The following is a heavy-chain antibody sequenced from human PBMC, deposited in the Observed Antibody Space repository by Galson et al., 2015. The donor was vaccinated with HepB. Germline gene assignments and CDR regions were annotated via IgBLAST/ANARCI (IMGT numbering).Heavy chain of an antibody. CDR2: IIPIFGTA. CDR3: ASGYCSSTSCYSSGYYYYMDV. Sequence: SVKVSCKASGGTFSSYAISWVRHAPGQGLEWMGGIIPIFGTANYAQKFQGRVTITADESTSTAYMELSSLRSEDTAVYYCASGYCSSTSCYSSGYYYYMDVWGKGTTVTVSS. CDR1: GGTFSSYA. J-gene: IGHJ6*03. V-gene: IGHV1-69*13. D-gene: IGHD2-2*02.